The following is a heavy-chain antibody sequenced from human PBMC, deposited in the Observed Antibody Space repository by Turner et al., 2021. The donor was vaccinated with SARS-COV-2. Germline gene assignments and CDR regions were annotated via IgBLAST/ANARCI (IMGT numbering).Heavy chain of an antibody. J-gene: IGHJ3*02. CDR1: GFSLSSYT. CDR2: ISSSSSNI. V-gene: IGHV3-21*01. Sequence: EVQLVQSGGCLVKPGGSLSLSCAASGFSLSSYTMDWVRQAPGKGLEWVSSISSSSSNIYYADAVKGRFTISRDNAKNSLYLEMNSLRAEDTAVFYCAREGDYYDSRGYYPDAFDIWGQGTMVTVSS. D-gene: IGHD3-22*01. CDR3: AREGDYYDSRGYYPDAFDI.